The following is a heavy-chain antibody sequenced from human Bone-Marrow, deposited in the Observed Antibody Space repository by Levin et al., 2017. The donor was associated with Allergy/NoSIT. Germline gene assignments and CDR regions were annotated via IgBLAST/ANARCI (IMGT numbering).Heavy chain of an antibody. J-gene: IGHJ1*01. CDR1: GGSVSSDNYS. CDR2: IYQSGST. D-gene: IGHD3-3*01. V-gene: IGHV4-30-2*01. Sequence: PSETLSLTCAVSGGSVSSDNYSWTWIRQPPGKGLEWIGNIYQSGSTYSNPSLRGRVTISLDRSKNQFSLKLSSVPAADTAVYYCANGFCSGSACYGGSRVYFQHWGLGSLVTVSS. CDR3: ANGFCSGSACYGGSRVYFQH.